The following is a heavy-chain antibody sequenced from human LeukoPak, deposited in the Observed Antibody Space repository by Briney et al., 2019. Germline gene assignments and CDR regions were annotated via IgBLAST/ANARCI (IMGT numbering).Heavy chain of an antibody. CDR1: GFTFNNYW. CDR2: IKEDGSEK. V-gene: IGHV3-7*01. Sequence: GGSLRLSCAASGFTFNNYWMTWVRQGPGKGLGWVAQIKEDGSEKYYVDSVRGRFTISRDNAKNSLYLQMNSLRVEDTALYYCARDKASGSSYGSSFHFWGQGTMVTVSS. J-gene: IGHJ3*01. D-gene: IGHD1-26*01. CDR3: ARDKASGSSYGSSFHF.